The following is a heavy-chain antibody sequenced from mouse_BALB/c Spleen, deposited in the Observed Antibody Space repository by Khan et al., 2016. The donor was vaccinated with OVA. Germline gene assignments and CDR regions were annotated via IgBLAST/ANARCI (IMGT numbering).Heavy chain of an antibody. CDR2: ISSGGDNT. Sequence: EVELVESGGGLVKPGGSLKLSCAASGFTFSSFTMSWVRQTPEKRLEWVATISSGGDNTYYPDSVKGRFTIPRDNAKNKLYLQMSSLRSGETALYYCARSNYGAFAYWGQGTLVTVSA. CDR1: GFTFSSFT. D-gene: IGHD1-1*02. CDR3: ARSNYGAFAY. J-gene: IGHJ3*01. V-gene: IGHV5-9*03.